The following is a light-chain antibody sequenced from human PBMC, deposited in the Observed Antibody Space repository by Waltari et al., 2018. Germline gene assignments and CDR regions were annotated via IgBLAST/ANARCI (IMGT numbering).Light chain of an antibody. CDR2: VNY. J-gene: IGLJ2*01. CDR3: AAWDDSLNGVV. Sequence: QSVLTQPPSASGTPGQSVTISCSGHTSNNRMNSVNWYQQLPGTAPKFLIYVNYQRPSGVPDRFSGSKSGTSASLAISGLQPEDEAAYYCAAWDDSLNGVVFGGGTQLTVL. V-gene: IGLV1-44*01. CDR1: TSNNRMNS.